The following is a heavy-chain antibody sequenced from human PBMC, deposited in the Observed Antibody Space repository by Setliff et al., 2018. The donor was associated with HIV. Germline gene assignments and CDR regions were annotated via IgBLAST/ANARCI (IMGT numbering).Heavy chain of an antibody. CDR2: IIHTGST. CDR3: ATKGAEWELPDMIFDY. J-gene: IGHJ4*02. V-gene: IGHV4-34*12. Sequence: SETLSLTCAVYGGSFSGYYWSWVRQPPGKGLEWIGEIIHTGSTNYNPSLKSRVTISVDTSKNQFSLRLSSVTAADTAVYYCATKGAEWELPDMIFDYWGQGTLVTVSS. CDR1: GGSFSGYY. D-gene: IGHD1-26*01.